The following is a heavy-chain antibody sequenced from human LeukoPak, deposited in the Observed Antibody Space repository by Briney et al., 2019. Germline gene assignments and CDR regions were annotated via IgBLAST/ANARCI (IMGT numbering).Heavy chain of an antibody. CDR3: AREIQQLDPPTWVCFFDF. D-gene: IGHD6-6*01. CDR1: GGSISSGSYY. CDR2: IYTSGST. V-gene: IGHV4-61*02. Sequence: SETLSLTCTVSGGSISSGSYYWSWIRQPAGKGLEWIGRIYTSGSTNYNPSLKSRVTISVDTSKNQFSLKLSSVTAADTAVYYCAREIQQLDPPTWVCFFDFWGQGTLVTVSS. J-gene: IGHJ4*02.